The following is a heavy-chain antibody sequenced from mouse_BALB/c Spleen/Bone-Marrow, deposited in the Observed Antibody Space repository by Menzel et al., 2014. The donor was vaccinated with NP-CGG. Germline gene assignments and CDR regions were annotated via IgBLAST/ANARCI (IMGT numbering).Heavy chain of an antibody. V-gene: IGHV1-37*01. D-gene: IGHD2-1*01. CDR2: INPYNGDT. J-gene: IGHJ2*01. CDR3: GREIYYGNPDY. Sequence: VQLQQSGPELVKPGASVKISCKASDYSFTGYFMNWVKQSHGKSLEWIGRINPYNGDTFYNQKFKGKATLTVYKSSSTAHMELLSLTSEDSVVYYCGREIYYGNPDYWGQGTTLTVSS. CDR1: DYSFTGYF.